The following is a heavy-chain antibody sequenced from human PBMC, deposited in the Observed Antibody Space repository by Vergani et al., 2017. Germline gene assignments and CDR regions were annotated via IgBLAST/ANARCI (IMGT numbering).Heavy chain of an antibody. CDR3: ARRGVVVPAAPDY. D-gene: IGHD2-2*01. V-gene: IGHV4-34*01. CDR2: INHSGST. Sequence: QAQLQQWGAGLLKPSETLSLTCAVYGGSFSGYYWSWIRQPPGKGLEWIGEINHSGSTNYNPSLKSRVTISVDTSKNQFSLKLSSVTAADTAVYYCARRGVVVPAAPDYWGQGTLVTVSS. CDR1: GGSFSGYY. J-gene: IGHJ4*02.